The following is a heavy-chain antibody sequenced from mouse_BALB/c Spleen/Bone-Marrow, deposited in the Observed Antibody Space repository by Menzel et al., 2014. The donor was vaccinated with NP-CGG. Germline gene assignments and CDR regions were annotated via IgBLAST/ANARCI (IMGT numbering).Heavy chain of an antibody. V-gene: IGHV14-3*02. J-gene: IGHJ3*01. CDR3: ARSTGGRGGCAY. Sequence: VQLQQSGAELVKPGASVKLSCTASGFNIKDTYMHWVKQRPEQGLEWIGRIDPANGNTKYDPKFQGKATITGDTSSNTAYLQLSSLTSEDTAVYFCARSTGGRGGCAYGGQGPLVTVSA. CDR2: IDPANGNT. CDR1: GFNIKDTY.